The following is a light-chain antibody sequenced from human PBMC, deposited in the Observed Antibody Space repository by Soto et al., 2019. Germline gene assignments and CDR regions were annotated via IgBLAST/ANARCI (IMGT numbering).Light chain of an antibody. V-gene: IGKV1-5*01. CDR1: HSISGR. J-gene: IGKJ1*01. Sequence: DIQMTQSPSTLSASVGDRVTITCRASHSISGRLAWYQQKPGKAPKILIYDASSLESGVPSRFSGSGSGTEFTLTISSLQPEDFATYYCQQYNAYRRTFGQGTKVDIK. CDR3: QQYNAYRRT. CDR2: DAS.